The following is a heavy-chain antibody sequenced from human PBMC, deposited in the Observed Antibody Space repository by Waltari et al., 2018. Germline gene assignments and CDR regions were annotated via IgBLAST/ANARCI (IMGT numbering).Heavy chain of an antibody. CDR3: TRNALYYETNGPQRGGEY. D-gene: IGHD3-22*01. CDR2: IKEEGSET. J-gene: IGHJ4*02. Sequence: EVQLVESGGGLVQPGGSLKLSCAASGFTFSAHWMAWVRQAPGKGLEWMASIKEEGSETYCADSLKGRCTISRDNVNNSLYLQMNGLRAEDTAVYHCTRNALYYETNGPQRGGEYWGQGTLVTVSS. V-gene: IGHV3-7*01. CDR1: GFTFSAHW.